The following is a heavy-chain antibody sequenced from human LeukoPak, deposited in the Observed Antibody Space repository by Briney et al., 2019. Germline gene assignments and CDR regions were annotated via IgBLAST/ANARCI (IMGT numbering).Heavy chain of an antibody. CDR1: GFTFSTHW. CDR3: AKSEPEYYDFWSGYTPSSSFDY. D-gene: IGHD3-3*01. CDR2: IKSDGSST. V-gene: IGHV3-74*01. J-gene: IGHJ4*02. Sequence: GGSLRLSCAASGFTFSTHWMLWVRQAPGKGLVWVSRIKSDGSSTNYADSVKGRFTISRDNSKNTLYLQMNSLRAEDTAVYYCAKSEPEYYDFWSGYTPSSSFDYWGQGTLVTVSS.